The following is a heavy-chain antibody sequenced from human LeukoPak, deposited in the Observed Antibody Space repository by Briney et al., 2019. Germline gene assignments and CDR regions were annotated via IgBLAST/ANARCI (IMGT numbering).Heavy chain of an antibody. J-gene: IGHJ6*03. D-gene: IGHD3-16*01. V-gene: IGHV3-11*04. CDR3: AKQVLRSYYYYMDV. CDR2: ISSSGSTI. Sequence: GGSLRLSCAASGFTFSDYYMSWIRQAPGKGLEWVSYISSSGSTIYYADSVKGRFTISRDNSKNTLYLQMNSLRAEDTAVYYCAKQVLRSYYYYMDVWGKGTTVTVSS. CDR1: GFTFSDYY.